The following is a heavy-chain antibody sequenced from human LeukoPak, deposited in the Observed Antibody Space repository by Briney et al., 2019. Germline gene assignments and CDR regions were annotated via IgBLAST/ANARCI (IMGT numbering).Heavy chain of an antibody. Sequence: ASVKVSCKASGYSLTDYYIHWVRQAPGQGLEWMGWINPNSSDTSYAQNFHGRVTMTRDWSINTAYLEVSSVKSDDTVVFYCARGEQWLIRYWGQGTLVTVSS. D-gene: IGHD6-19*01. J-gene: IGHJ4*02. V-gene: IGHV1-2*02. CDR1: GYSLTDYY. CDR3: ARGEQWLIRY. CDR2: INPNSSDT.